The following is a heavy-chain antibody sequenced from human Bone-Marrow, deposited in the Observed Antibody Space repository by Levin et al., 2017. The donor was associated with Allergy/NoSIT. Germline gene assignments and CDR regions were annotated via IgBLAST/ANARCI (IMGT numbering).Heavy chain of an antibody. Sequence: PGGSLRLSCAGSGFTFNNSWMTWVRQAPGKGLEWVGRIKSKTDGETTDYAAPVKGRFTISRDDSQNTLYLQMNSLKTEDAGVYYCTTEGYSGNPPNDYWGQGTLVTVSS. V-gene: IGHV3-15*01. J-gene: IGHJ4*02. CDR2: IKSKTDGETT. CDR1: GFTFNNSW. D-gene: IGHD5-12*01. CDR3: TTEGYSGNPPNDY.